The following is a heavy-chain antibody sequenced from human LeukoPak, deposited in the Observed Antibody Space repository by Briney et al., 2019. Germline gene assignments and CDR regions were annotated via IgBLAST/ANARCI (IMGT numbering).Heavy chain of an antibody. Sequence: ASVKIACKSFGFTFTNYLLHWVRQAPGQGLEWVGRIAPSVDTTNYAQKFRGRVTMTRDTSTSTVYMELSSLRSDDTAKYYCVREESGGYFDYWGQGTLVTVSS. CDR3: VREESGGYFDY. V-gene: IGHV1-46*01. CDR2: IAPSVDTT. J-gene: IGHJ4*02. CDR1: GFTFTNYL. D-gene: IGHD2-8*02.